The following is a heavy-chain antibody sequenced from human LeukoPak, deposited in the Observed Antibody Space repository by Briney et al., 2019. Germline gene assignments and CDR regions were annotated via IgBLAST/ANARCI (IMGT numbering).Heavy chain of an antibody. D-gene: IGHD3-10*01. J-gene: IGHJ4*02. CDR2: IYYSGST. CDR3: ARVAVRGVIQY. CDR1: GGSISSYY. V-gene: IGHV4-59*01. Sequence: PSETLSLTCTVSGGSISSYYWSWIRQPPGKGLEWIGYIYYSGSTNYNPSLKRRVTISVDTSKNQFSLKLSSVTAADTAVYYFARVAVRGVIQYWGQGTLVTVSS.